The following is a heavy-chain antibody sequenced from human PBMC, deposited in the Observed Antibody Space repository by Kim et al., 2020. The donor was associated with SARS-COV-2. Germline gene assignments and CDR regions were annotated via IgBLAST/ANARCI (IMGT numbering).Heavy chain of an antibody. CDR1: GFTFSSYG. CDR2: ISYDGSNK. Sequence: GGSLRLSCAASGFTFSSYGMHWVRQAPGKGLEWVAVISYDGSNKYYADSVKGRFTISRDNSKNTLYLQMNSLRAEDTAVYYCAKDRAAMGILVVYWGQGTLVTVSS. D-gene: IGHD5-18*01. CDR3: AKDRAAMGILVVY. V-gene: IGHV3-30*18. J-gene: IGHJ4*02.